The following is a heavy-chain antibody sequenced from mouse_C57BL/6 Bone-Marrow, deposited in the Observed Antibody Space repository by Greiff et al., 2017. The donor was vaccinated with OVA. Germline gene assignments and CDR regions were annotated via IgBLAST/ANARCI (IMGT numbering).Heavy chain of an antibody. V-gene: IGHV10-1*01. CDR1: GFSFNTYA. CDR2: IRSKSNNYAT. J-gene: IGHJ1*03. D-gene: IGHD2-5*01. Sequence: EVQRVESGGGLVQPKGSLKLSCAASGFSFNTYAMNWVRQAPGKGLEWVARIRSKSNNYATYYADSVKDRFTISRDDSESMLYLRMNNLKTEDTAMYYCVRDYSNYERWYFDVWGTGTTVTVSS. CDR3: VRDYSNYERWYFDV.